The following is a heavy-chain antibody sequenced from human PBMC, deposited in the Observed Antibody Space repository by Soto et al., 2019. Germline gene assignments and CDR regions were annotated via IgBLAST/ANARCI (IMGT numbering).Heavy chain of an antibody. CDR3: ARGASLRVSTIGVDYHYYMDV. Sequence: TPSLTFTVSGCSINSGGNYYSLILQQTGKGLEWIGYIYYSGSTYYNPSLKSRVTISVDTSKNQFSLKLSSVTAADTAVYYCARGASLRVSTIGVDYHYYMDVWGKGPTVNV. D-gene: IGHD3-10*01. CDR2: IYYSGST. V-gene: IGHV4-31*02. J-gene: IGHJ6*03. CDR1: GCSINSGGNY.